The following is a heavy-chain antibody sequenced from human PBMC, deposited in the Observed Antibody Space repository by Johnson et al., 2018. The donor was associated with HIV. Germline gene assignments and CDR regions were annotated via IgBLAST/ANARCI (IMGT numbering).Heavy chain of an antibody. D-gene: IGHD2-15*01. CDR3: TKGDQGLRSGFDI. CDR1: GFSFGDYA. CDR2: IKSKTDGGTT. Sequence: VQLVESGGGLVQPGGSMRLSCAASGFSFGDYAMSWVRQAPGKGLEWVGRIKSKTDGGTTDYAAPVNGRFTISRDDSKNTLDLQMNSLKTEDTAVYYWTKGDQGLRSGFDIWGQGKMVTVSS. J-gene: IGHJ3*02. V-gene: IGHV3-15*01.